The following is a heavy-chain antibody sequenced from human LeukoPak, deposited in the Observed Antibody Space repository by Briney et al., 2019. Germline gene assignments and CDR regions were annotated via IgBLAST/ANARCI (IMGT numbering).Heavy chain of an antibody. D-gene: IGHD3-16*01. J-gene: IGHJ6*02. CDR1: GFTFDDYG. CDR3: ARDGGLYGMDV. V-gene: IGHV3-20*04. CDR2: INWSGGRT. Sequence: PGGSLRLSCAASGFTFDDYGMSWVRQAPGKGLEWVSGINWSGGRTGYADSVKGRVTISRDNAKNSLFLQMNSLRAEDTALYYCARDGGLYGMDVWGQGTTVTVSS.